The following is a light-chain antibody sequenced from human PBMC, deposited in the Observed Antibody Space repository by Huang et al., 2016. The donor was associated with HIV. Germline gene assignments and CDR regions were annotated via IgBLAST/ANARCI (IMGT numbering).Light chain of an antibody. V-gene: IGKV1-33*01. Sequence: DIQMTQSPSSLSASVGDRVTITCQASPDITNYLNWYQQRPGKAPKLLIYDASGLETGGPSRFSGSGSGTDFTLTISNLQPEDFATYYCQQYDNVPYTFGQGTKLEI. J-gene: IGKJ2*01. CDR3: QQYDNVPYT. CDR2: DAS. CDR1: PDITNY.